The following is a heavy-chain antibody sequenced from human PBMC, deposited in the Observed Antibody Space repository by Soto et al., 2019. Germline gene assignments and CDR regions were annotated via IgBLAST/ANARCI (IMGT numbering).Heavy chain of an antibody. D-gene: IGHD2-2*02. CDR3: AREEAAIFDN. J-gene: IGHJ4*02. CDR2: ISYDGSHK. Sequence: QVQLVESGGGVVQPGRSLSLSCSASKFTFSSYAMHCVRQAPGKGLEWVAVISYDGSHKNHADSVKGRFIISRDNSEDTLYLQMNSLRTEDTAVYYCAREEAAIFDNWGQGTLVTVSS. V-gene: IGHV3-30-3*01. CDR1: KFTFSSYA.